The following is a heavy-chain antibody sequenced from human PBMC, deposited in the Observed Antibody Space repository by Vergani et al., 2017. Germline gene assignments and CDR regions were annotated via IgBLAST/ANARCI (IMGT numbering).Heavy chain of an antibody. D-gene: IGHD4-17*01. Sequence: QVQLQESGPGLVKPSQTLSLTCTVSGGSISRCDYYWSWIRQSPGKGLEWIGYIYYSGSTYYNSSLKSRVTISLDTSKNQFSLTLSSVTAADTAVYYCSRGVYGDCYFDYWGQGTLVTVSS. V-gene: IGHV4-30-4*01. CDR1: GGSISRCDYY. J-gene: IGHJ4*02. CDR3: SRGVYGDCYFDY. CDR2: IYYSGST.